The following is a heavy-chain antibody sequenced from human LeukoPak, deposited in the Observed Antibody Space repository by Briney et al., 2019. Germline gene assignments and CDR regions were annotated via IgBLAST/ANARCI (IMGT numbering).Heavy chain of an antibody. J-gene: IGHJ3*02. D-gene: IGHD6-13*01. CDR2: IKEDGSEK. CDR3: ARDQDSSSWYDAFDI. V-gene: IGHV3-7*01. CDR1: GFTFNYFA. Sequence: GGSLRLSCAASGFTFNYFAMSWVRQAPGKGLEWVASIKEDGSEKYYVDSVKGRFTIPRDNAKNSLYLQLNSLRAEDTAVYYCARDQDSSSWYDAFDIWGQGTMVTVSS.